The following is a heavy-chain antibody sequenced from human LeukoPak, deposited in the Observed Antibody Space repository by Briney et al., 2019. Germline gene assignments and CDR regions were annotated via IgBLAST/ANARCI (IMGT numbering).Heavy chain of an antibody. CDR3: ARDRKPTPLYYGMDV. Sequence: PGGSLRLSCSASGFTVSSNYMSWVGQAPGKGLKWGSVIYSGGTTYDTHSLNSRVTISRDNYKNKLYLQMNSVRDEDTAVYYCARDRKPTPLYYGMDVWGQGTTVTVSS. V-gene: IGHV3-53*01. CDR1: GFTVSSNY. J-gene: IGHJ6*02. CDR2: IYSGGTT. D-gene: IGHD4-11*01.